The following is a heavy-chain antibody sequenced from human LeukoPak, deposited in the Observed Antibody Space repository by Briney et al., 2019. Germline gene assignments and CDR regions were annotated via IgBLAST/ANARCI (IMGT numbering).Heavy chain of an antibody. CDR3: ARSYWNDHFDY. D-gene: IGHD1-1*01. CDR1: GFTFSSYA. CDR2: ISYDGSNK. J-gene: IGHJ4*02. V-gene: IGHV3-30-3*01. Sequence: GGSLRLSCAASGFTFSSYAMHWVRQAPGKGLEWVAVISYDGSNKYYADSMKGRFTISRDNSKNTLYLQMNSLRAEDTAVYYCARSYWNDHFDYWGQGTLVTVSS.